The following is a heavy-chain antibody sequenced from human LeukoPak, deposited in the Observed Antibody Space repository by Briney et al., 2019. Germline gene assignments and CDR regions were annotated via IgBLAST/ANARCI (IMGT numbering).Heavy chain of an antibody. CDR1: GGSISSSSYY. V-gene: IGHV4-39*01. J-gene: IGHJ5*02. CDR2: IYYSGST. Sequence: SETLSLTCTVSGGSISSSSYYWGWIRQPPGMGLEWIGSIYYSGSTYYNPSLKSRVTISVDTSKNQFSLKLSSVTAADTAVSYCARHAMTPYAWFDPWGQGTLVTVSS. D-gene: IGHD2-2*01. CDR3: ARHAMTPYAWFDP.